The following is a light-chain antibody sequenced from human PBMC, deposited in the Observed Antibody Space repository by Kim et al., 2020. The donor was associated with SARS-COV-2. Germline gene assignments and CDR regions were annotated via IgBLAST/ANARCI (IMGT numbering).Light chain of an antibody. J-gene: IGKJ2*01. V-gene: IGKV1-5*03. Sequence: DIQMTQSPSTLSASVGDRVTITCRASQSISNWLAWYQVKPGKAPKVLIYKASSLESGVPSRFSGSGSGTEFTLTISSLQPDDFATYYCQLYNSYLGYTFGQGTKLEI. CDR2: KAS. CDR3: QLYNSYLGYT. CDR1: QSISNW.